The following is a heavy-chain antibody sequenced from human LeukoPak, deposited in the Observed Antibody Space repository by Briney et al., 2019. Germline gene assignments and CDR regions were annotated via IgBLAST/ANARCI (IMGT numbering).Heavy chain of an antibody. CDR2: IIPILGIA. CDR1: GGTFIIYA. CDR3: ARTEEYCGGDCYPDY. Sequence: GSSAKVSFKASGGTFIIYAISWVRQAPGQGLEWMGRIIPILGIANYAQKFQGRVTITADKSTSTAYMELSSLRSEDTAVYYCARTEEYCGGDCYPDYWGQGTLVTVSS. J-gene: IGHJ4*02. V-gene: IGHV1-69*04. D-gene: IGHD2-21*02.